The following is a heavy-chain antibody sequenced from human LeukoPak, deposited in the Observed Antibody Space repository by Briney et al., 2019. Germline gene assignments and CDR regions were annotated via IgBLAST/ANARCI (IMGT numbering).Heavy chain of an antibody. CDR2: ISTDGYTT. CDR3: VVGGSPGY. V-gene: IGHV3-74*01. CDR1: GLAFSAYK. Sequence: GGSLRLSCAASGLAFSAYKMHWVRQAPLKGLVWVSRISTDGYTTDYADFVQGRFTASRDNTKNTWSLEMNSLRAEDTAVYYCVVGGSPGYWGQGTLVTVSS. J-gene: IGHJ4*02. D-gene: IGHD2-15*01.